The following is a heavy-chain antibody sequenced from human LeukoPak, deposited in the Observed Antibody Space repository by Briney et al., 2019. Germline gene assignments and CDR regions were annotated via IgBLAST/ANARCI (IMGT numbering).Heavy chain of an antibody. V-gene: IGHV3-9*01. CDR2: ISWNSGSI. J-gene: IGHJ4*02. CDR3: AKGAVVVVAATLDY. CDR1: GFNLDDYA. D-gene: IGHD2-15*01. Sequence: GGSLRLSCAASGFNLDDYAMHWVRQAPGKDLEWVSGISWNSGSIGYADSVKGRFTISRDNAKNSLYLQMNSLRAEDTALYYCAKGAVVVVAATLDYWGQGTLVTVSS.